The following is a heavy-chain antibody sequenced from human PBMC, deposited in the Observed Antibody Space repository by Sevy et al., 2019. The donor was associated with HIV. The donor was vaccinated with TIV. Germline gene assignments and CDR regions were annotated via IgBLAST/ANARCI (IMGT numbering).Heavy chain of an antibody. V-gene: IGHV1-69*13. CDR2: IIPIFGTA. Sequence: SVKVSCKASGGTFSSYAMSWVRQAPGQGLEWMGGIIPIFGTANYAQKFQGRVTITADESTSTAYMELSSLRSEDTAVYYCARDVVYDSSGYYYEPVGFDYWGQGTLVTVSS. CDR1: GGTFSSYA. CDR3: ARDVVYDSSGYYYEPVGFDY. D-gene: IGHD3-22*01. J-gene: IGHJ4*02.